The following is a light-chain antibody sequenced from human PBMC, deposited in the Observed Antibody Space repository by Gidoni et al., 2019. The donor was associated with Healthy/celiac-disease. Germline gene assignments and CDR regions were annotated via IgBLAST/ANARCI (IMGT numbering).Light chain of an antibody. CDR2: EVS. Sequence: QSALTQPASVSGSPGQSITISCTGTSSDVGGYNYFSWYQQHPGKAPKLMIYEVSNRPSGVPDRFSGSKSGNTASLTISGLQAEDEADYYCSSYTSSSTRVVFGGGTKLTVL. V-gene: IGLV2-14*01. CDR1: SSDVGGYNY. J-gene: IGLJ2*01. CDR3: SSYTSSSTRVV.